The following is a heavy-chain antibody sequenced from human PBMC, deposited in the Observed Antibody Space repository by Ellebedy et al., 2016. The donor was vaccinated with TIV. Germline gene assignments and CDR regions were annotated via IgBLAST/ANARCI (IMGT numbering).Heavy chain of an antibody. CDR3: ARGSSSRWYVAFDI. CDR2: INPNSGGT. J-gene: IGHJ3*02. V-gene: IGHV1-2*04. D-gene: IGHD6-13*01. CDR1: GYTFTGYY. Sequence: ASVKVSCKASGYTFTGYYMHWVRQAPGQGLEWMGWINPNSGGTNYAQKLQGWVTMTRDTSISTAYMELSRLRSDDTAVYYCARGSSSRWYVAFDIWGQGTMVTVSS.